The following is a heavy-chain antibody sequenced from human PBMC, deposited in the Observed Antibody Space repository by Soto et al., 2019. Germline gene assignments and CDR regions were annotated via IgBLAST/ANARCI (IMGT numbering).Heavy chain of an antibody. D-gene: IGHD3-10*01. CDR1: GGSLSSSSYY. CDR3: ARHRGPTVQGVISNGFDP. CDR2: IYYSGST. J-gene: IGHJ5*02. V-gene: IGHV4-39*01. Sequence: SETLSLTCTVSGGSLSSSSYYWGWNRQPPGKGLEWLGSIYYSGSTYDNPSLKSRVTISVDTSNNQFSLKLSSVTAADTAVYDCARHRGPTVQGVISNGFDPWGQGTLVTVSS.